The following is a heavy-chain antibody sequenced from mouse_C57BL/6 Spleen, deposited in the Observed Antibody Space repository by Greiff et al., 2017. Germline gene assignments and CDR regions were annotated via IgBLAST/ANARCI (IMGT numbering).Heavy chain of an antibody. Sequence: VQLQQSGAELVRPGASVTLSCKASGYTFTDYEMHWVKQTPVHGLEWIGAIDPETGGTAYNQKFKGKAILTADKSSSTAYMELRSLTSEDSAVYYCTRKKLTGYWYFDVWGTGTTVTVSS. V-gene: IGHV1-15*01. CDR3: TRKKLTGYWYFDV. J-gene: IGHJ1*03. CDR1: GYTFTDYE. D-gene: IGHD4-1*01. CDR2: IDPETGGT.